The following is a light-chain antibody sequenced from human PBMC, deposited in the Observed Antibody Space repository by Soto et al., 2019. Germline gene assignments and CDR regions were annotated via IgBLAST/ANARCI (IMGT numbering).Light chain of an antibody. CDR1: QGIRND. Sequence: AIQMTQYPSSLSASVGDRVTITCRASQGIRNDLDWFQQKPGKAPKLLIYAASNLQSGVPARFSGSGSGTDFTLTISSRHPEDFATYYCLQKYFYPFTCGPGTKVDIK. CDR2: AAS. J-gene: IGKJ3*01. CDR3: LQKYFYPFT. V-gene: IGKV1-6*01.